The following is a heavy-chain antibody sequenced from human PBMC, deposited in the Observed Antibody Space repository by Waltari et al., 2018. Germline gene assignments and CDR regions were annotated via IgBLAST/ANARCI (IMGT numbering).Heavy chain of an antibody. J-gene: IGHJ4*02. CDR2: IHGSGKT. CDR1: GDSVRNNYW. V-gene: IGHV4-4*02. D-gene: IGHD1-26*01. CDR3: ARDRGRGLYLDS. Sequence: QLQLQQSGPGLVKPSESLSLTCAVSGDSVRNNYWWSWVRQPPGKGLEWIGQIHGSGKTNYNPSLESRVTVSMDTSNNQFSLKVTSPTAADTAVYYCARDRGRGLYLDSWGQGTLVTVSP.